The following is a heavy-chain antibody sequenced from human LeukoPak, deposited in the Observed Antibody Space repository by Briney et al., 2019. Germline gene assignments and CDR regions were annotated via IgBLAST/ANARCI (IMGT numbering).Heavy chain of an antibody. Sequence: SETLSLTCTVSDGSLSSYYWSWIRQPAGKGLEWIGRIYTSGSTSYNPSLKSRVTMSVDTSKRQFSLKLSSVTAADTAVYYCARDTISGHFDYWGQGTLVTVSS. CDR1: DGSLSSYY. D-gene: IGHD6-25*01. J-gene: IGHJ4*02. CDR2: IYTSGST. V-gene: IGHV4-4*07. CDR3: ARDTISGHFDY.